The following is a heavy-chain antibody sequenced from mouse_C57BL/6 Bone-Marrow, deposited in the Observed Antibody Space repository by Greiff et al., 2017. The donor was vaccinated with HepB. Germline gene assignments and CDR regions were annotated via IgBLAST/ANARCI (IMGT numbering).Heavy chain of an antibody. V-gene: IGHV1-72*01. D-gene: IGHD1-1*01. CDR2: IDPNSGGT. CDR1: GYTFTSYW. J-gene: IGHJ4*01. CDR3: ARDYGQFIYYAMDY. Sequence: QVQLQQPGAELVKPGASVKLSCKASGYTFTSYWMHWVKQRPGRGLEWIGRIDPNSGGTKYNEKFKSKATLTVDKPSSTAYMQLSSLTSEDSAVYYSARDYGQFIYYAMDYWGQGTSVTVSS.